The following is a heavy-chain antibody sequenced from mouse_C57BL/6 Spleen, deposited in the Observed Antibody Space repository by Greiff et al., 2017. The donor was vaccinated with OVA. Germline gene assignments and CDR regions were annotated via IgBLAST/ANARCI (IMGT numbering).Heavy chain of an antibody. D-gene: IGHD1-1*01. CDR3: ARGTAVVATRTGYCDV. CDR2: INPSDGTT. Sequence: QVQLQQPGPELVRPGSSVKLSCKASGYSFTAYWMNWVKLSPIQGLEWLGKINPSDGTTPYNQKFKDKATLTVDKSSSTAYMQLSSLTSEDSAVYYCARGTAVVATRTGYCDVWGTGTTVTVSS. V-gene: IGHV1-52*01. J-gene: IGHJ1*03. CDR1: GYSFTAYW.